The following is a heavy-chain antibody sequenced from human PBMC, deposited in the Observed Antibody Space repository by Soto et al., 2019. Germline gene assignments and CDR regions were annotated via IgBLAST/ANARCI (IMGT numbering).Heavy chain of an antibody. CDR2: IYYSGST. CDR3: ARHGRGGDYFDY. D-gene: IGHD2-21*01. Sequence: SETLSLTCTVSGGSISSSSYYWGWIRQPPGKGLEWIGSIYYSGSTYYNPSLKSRVTISVDTSKNQFSLKLSSVTAADTAVYYCARHGRGGDYFDYWGQGTLVTVSS. V-gene: IGHV4-39*01. J-gene: IGHJ4*02. CDR1: GGSISSSSYY.